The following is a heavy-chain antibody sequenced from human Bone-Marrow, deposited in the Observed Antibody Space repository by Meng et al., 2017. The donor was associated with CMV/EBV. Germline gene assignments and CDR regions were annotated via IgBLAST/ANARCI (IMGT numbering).Heavy chain of an antibody. CDR3: AITTLVAAFDI. V-gene: IGHV3-30*04. CDR2: ISYDGSNK. CDR1: GFTLSTYA. D-gene: IGHD3-22*01. Sequence: GESLKISCAASGFTLSTYAIHWVRQAPSKGLEWVAVISYDGSNKYYPDSVKGRFTISRDNSKNTLFLQMNSLRAEDTAVYYCAITTLVAAFDIWGQGTMVTVSS. J-gene: IGHJ3*02.